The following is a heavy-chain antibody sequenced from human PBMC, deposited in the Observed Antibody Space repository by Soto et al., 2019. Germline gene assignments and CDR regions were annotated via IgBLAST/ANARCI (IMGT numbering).Heavy chain of an antibody. J-gene: IGHJ4*02. CDR3: AKAANLHYYDSSGYYL. CDR2: ISGSGGST. Sequence: PVGSLRLSCAASGGTCISYAMSWVRQATGKGLEWVSAISGSGGSTYYADSVKGRFTISRDNSKNTLYLQMNSLRAEDTAVYYCAKAANLHYYDSSGYYLWGQGTLVTVSS. CDR1: GGTCISYA. V-gene: IGHV3-23*01. D-gene: IGHD3-22*01.